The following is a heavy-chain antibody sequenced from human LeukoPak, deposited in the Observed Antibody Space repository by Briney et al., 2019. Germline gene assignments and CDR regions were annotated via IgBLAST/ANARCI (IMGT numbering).Heavy chain of an antibody. CDR3: ARAGSGYRDY. CDR1: VFTFSSYS. D-gene: IGHD3-3*01. V-gene: IGHV3-21*01. J-gene: IGHJ4*02. CDR2: ISSSSSYI. Sequence: GGSLRLSCGTSVFTFSSYSMNWVRQAPGKGLEWVSSISSSSSYIYYADSVKGRCTISRDNAKNSLYLQMNSLSAEDTAVYYCARAGSGYRDYWGQGTLVTVSS.